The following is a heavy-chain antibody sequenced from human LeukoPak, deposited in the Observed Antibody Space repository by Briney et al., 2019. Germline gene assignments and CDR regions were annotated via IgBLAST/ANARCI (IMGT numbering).Heavy chain of an antibody. CDR1: GGTFSSYA. Sequence: GASVKVSCKASGGTFSSYAISWVRQAPGQGLEWMGGIIPIFGTANYAQKFQGRATITTDESTSTAYMELSSLRSEDTAVYYCARAYCGGDCWPFGGRYYMDVWGKGTTVTVSS. D-gene: IGHD2-21*02. CDR3: ARAYCGGDCWPFGGRYYMDV. J-gene: IGHJ6*03. CDR2: IIPIFGTA. V-gene: IGHV1-69*05.